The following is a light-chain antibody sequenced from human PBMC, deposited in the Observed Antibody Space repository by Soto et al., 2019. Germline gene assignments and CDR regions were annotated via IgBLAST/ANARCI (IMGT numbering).Light chain of an antibody. CDR3: QSYDSSLSGSEV. V-gene: IGLV2-23*02. J-gene: IGLJ1*01. CDR1: ASDVGSYNL. Sequence: QSALSQPASVSGSPGQSITISCTGSASDVGSYNLVSWYQQHPGKAPKLVIYEVTKRPSGISSRFSGSKSGITASLTISGLQAEDGGDYYCQSYDSSLSGSEVFGTGTKLTVL. CDR2: EVT.